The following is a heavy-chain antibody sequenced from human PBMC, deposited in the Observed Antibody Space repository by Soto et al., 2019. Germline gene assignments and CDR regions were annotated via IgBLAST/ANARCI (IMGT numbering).Heavy chain of an antibody. Sequence: SETLSVTCTVSGGSISSGNYYWSWIRQPPGRGLEWIGFMSYSGSTSYNASLKSRVTISVDTSKNQFSLNLSFVTAADTAVYYCAKNNYGSGSTYFDYWGQGTLVTVSS. CDR2: MSYSGST. J-gene: IGHJ4*02. CDR1: GGSISSGNYY. CDR3: AKNNYGSGSTYFDY. D-gene: IGHD3-10*01. V-gene: IGHV4-30-4*01.